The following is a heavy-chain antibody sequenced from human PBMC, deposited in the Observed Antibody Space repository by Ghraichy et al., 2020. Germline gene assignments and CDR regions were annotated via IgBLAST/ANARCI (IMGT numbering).Heavy chain of an antibody. CDR3: ARGSASIQLWVAHYFDY. Sequence: SVKVSCKASGGTFSSYAISWVRQAPGQGLEWMGGIIPIFGTANYAQKFQGRVTITADESTSTAYMELSSLRSEDTAVYYCARGSASIQLWVAHYFDYWGQGTLVTVSS. D-gene: IGHD5-18*01. J-gene: IGHJ4*02. CDR2: IIPIFGTA. CDR1: GGTFSSYA. V-gene: IGHV1-69*13.